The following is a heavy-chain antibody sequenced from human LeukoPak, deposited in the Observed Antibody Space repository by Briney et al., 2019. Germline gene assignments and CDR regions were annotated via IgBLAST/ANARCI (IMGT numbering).Heavy chain of an antibody. CDR1: GFTFSSYA. V-gene: IGHV3-23*01. J-gene: IGHJ4*02. Sequence: GGSLRLSCAASGFTFSSYAMSWVRQTPGKGLEWVSTITGSGGSTYYADSVKGRFTISRDNSKNTLYLQMNSLRAEDTAVYYCARTDRTNNGPREWGQGTLVTVSS. D-gene: IGHD1/OR15-1a*01. CDR2: ITGSGGST. CDR3: ARTDRTNNGPRE.